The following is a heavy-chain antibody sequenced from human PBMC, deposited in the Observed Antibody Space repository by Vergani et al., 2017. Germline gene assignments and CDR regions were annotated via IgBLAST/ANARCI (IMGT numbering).Heavy chain of an antibody. V-gene: IGHV4-39*01. Sequence: QVQLQESGPGLVKPSQTLSLTCSVSGGSISSGGYYWGWIRQPPGKGLEWIGSIYYSGSTYYNPSLKSRVTISVDTSKNQFSLKLSSVTAADTAVYYCASGSSGWYIKKGQFDSFRESWGQGTLVTVSS. CDR2: IYYSGST. CDR1: GGSISSGGYY. J-gene: IGHJ4*02. D-gene: IGHD6-19*01. CDR3: ASGSSGWYIKKGQFDSFRES.